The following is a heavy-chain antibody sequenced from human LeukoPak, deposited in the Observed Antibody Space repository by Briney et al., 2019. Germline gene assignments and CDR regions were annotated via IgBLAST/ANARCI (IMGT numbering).Heavy chain of an antibody. Sequence: SETLSLTCSVSGGSMTNLYWTWIRQPPGKGLEWIGDIYDSGSTRYNTSLESRVTISVDTSKNQFSLKLSSVTAADTAVYYCAKGGSTNSYYGDVWGQGTTVTVSS. CDR2: IYDSGST. D-gene: IGHD2-8*01. CDR1: GGSMTNLY. J-gene: IGHJ6*02. V-gene: IGHV4-59*01. CDR3: AKGGSTNSYYGDV.